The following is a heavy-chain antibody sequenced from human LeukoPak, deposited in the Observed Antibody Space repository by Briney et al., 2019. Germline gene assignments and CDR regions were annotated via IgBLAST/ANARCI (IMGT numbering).Heavy chain of an antibody. CDR3: ARPSWLSGPEAMDDY. V-gene: IGHV5-51*01. CDR1: GYSFTTSW. J-gene: IGHJ4*02. Sequence: GESPKISFKDSGYSFTTSWIGWVRQMPGKGLEWMGIIQPGHSETIYNPSFQGQVTISADRSINTAYLQWSSLKSSDTAMYYCARPSWLSGPEAMDDYWGQGTLVTVSS. CDR2: IQPGHSET. D-gene: IGHD6-19*01.